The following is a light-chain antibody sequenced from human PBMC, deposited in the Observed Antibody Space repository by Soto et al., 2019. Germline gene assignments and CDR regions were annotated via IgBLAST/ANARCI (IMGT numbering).Light chain of an antibody. CDR1: QTICSW. CDR3: QHYNSSSEA. J-gene: IGKJ1*01. Sequence: DIQMTQSPSTLSGSVGVRVTITCRASQTICSWLAWYQQKPGKAPKLLIYKASTLKSGVPSRFRGSGSGTEFTLPLSRLQPDDFETYYCQHYNSSSEAFGQGTKVDI. V-gene: IGKV1-5*03. CDR2: KAS.